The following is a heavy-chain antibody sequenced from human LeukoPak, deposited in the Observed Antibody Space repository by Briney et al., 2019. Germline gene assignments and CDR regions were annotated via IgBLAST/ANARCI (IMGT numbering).Heavy chain of an antibody. Sequence: QPGGSLRLSCGASGFTLSSYEMNWVRQAPGKGLEWVSYISSSGTTIYYADAVKGRFTISRDNAKNSLYLQMNSLRAEDTAVYYCARRWGDSSSPLDSWGQGTLVTVSS. J-gene: IGHJ4*02. CDR3: ARRWGDSSSPLDS. D-gene: IGHD3-22*01. V-gene: IGHV3-48*03. CDR2: ISSSGTTI. CDR1: GFTLSSYE.